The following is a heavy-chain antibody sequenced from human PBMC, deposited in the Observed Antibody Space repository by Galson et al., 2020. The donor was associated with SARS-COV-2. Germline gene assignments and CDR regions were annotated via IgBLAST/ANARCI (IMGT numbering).Heavy chain of an antibody. J-gene: IGHJ6*02. D-gene: IGHD2-2*01. V-gene: IGHV1-8*01. Sequence: ASVKVSCKASGYTFTSYDINWVRQATGQGLEWMGWMNPNSGNTGYAQKFQGRVTMTRNTSISTAYMELSSLRSEDTAVYYCARGYPRYCSSTSCYVSTYYYYGMDVWGQGTTVTVSS. CDR2: MNPNSGNT. CDR1: GYTFTSYD. CDR3: ARGYPRYCSSTSCYVSTYYYYGMDV.